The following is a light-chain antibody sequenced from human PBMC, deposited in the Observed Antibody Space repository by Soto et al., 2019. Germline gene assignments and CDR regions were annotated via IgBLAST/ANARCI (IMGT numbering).Light chain of an antibody. V-gene: IGLV1-40*01. Sequence: QSVLTQPPSVSGAPGQRVTISCTGSSSNIGAGYDVHWYHQLPGTAPKLLIYGNNNRPSGVPDRFSGSKSGTSASLAITGLQAEDEADYYCQSYDSSLSGYMFGGGTKLTVL. CDR2: GNN. CDR1: SSNIGAGYD. J-gene: IGLJ3*02. CDR3: QSYDSSLSGYM.